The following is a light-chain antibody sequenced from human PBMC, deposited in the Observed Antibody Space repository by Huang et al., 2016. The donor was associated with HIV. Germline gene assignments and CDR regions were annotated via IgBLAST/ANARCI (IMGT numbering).Light chain of an antibody. CDR3: QHYNSFPWT. CDR1: QSIGTW. Sequence: DIQMTQSSATPSASVGDRVTITCRASQSIGTWLAWYQQKPGKAPNLLMYEASILESGVPSRCSGGGSGTEFTLTINSLQPDDFATYYCQHYNSFPWTFGQGTKVEV. V-gene: IGKV1-5*03. J-gene: IGKJ1*01. CDR2: EAS.